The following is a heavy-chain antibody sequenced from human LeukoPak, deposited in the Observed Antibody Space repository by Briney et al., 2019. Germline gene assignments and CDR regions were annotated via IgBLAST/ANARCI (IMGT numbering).Heavy chain of an antibody. CDR3: ARAHSGYYYFDY. V-gene: IGHV4-30-2*01. CDR1: GGSITSGGYS. D-gene: IGHD5-12*01. Sequence: TSQTLSLTCAVSGGSITSGGYSWSWVRQPPGKALEWTGYIYHSVTTHYNPSLKSRVSISVDRSKNQFSLKLNSVTAADTAVYYCARAHSGYYYFDYWGQGTLVTVSS. J-gene: IGHJ4*02. CDR2: IYHSVTT.